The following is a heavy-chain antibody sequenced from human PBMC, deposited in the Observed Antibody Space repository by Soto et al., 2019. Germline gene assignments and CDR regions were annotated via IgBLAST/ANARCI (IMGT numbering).Heavy chain of an antibody. D-gene: IGHD4-17*01. J-gene: IGHJ4*02. CDR1: GGSISSYY. Sequence: QVQLQESGPGLVKPSETLSLTCTVSGGSISSYYWSWIRQPPGKGLEWIGYIYYSGSTNYNPSLXTXAXIXXDTSKNQFSLKLSSVTAADTAVYYCARRSGTVFDYWGQGTLVTVSS. CDR3: ARRSGTVFDY. V-gene: IGHV4-59*01. CDR2: IYYSGST.